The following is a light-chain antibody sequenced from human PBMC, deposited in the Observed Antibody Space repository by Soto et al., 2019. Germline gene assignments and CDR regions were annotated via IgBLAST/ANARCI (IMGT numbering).Light chain of an antibody. Sequence: DIQMTQSPSTLSASVGDRVTITCRATQSISTSLAWYQQKPGEAPNLLISGASNLESGVPSRFSGSGSGTEFTLTISSLQPDDFSSYYCQQYYTYSTFGQGTKVDIK. CDR1: QSISTS. J-gene: IGKJ1*01. V-gene: IGKV1-5*01. CDR2: GAS. CDR3: QQYYTYST.